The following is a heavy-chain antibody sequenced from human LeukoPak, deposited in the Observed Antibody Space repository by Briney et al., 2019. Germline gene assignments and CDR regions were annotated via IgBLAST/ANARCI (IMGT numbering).Heavy chain of an antibody. CDR3: AKDRLGAVAEYPDY. D-gene: IGHD6-19*01. V-gene: IGHV3-23*01. J-gene: IGHJ4*02. CDR1: GFTFNNHA. CDR2: ITVNGDGT. Sequence: GGPLRLSCAASGFTFNNHAMSWARQAPGKGLEWVSSITVNGDGTNYADAVKGRFTISRDNSKNTVYLQMSSLRADDTAKYYCAKDRLGAVAEYPDYWGQGTLVTVSS.